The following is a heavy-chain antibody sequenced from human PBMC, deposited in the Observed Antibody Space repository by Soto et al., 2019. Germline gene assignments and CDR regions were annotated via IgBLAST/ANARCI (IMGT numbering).Heavy chain of an antibody. CDR1: GFTFSNVW. Sequence: EGQLVESGGGLVKPGGSLRLSCAASGFTFSNVWMNWVGQAPGKGLEWVGGIKSKLDGETIDYAAPVKGRFTISRDDSKNMLYLQMNSQKTEDTGVYYCTPLALKYNSDWYEFSDWGQGTLVTVSS. CDR3: TPLALKYNSDWYEFSD. CDR2: IKSKLDGETI. J-gene: IGHJ4*02. D-gene: IGHD6-19*01. V-gene: IGHV3-15*07.